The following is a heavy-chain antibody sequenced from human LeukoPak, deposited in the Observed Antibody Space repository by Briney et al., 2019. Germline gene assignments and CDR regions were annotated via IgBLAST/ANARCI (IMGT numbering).Heavy chain of an antibody. CDR1: GYTFTSYY. V-gene: IGHV1-46*01. D-gene: IGHD2-15*01. CDR3: ARDVRYCSGGSCYSFGFDP. Sequence: GASVKVSCKVSGYTFTSYYMHWVRQAPGQGLEWMGIINPSGGSTSYAQKFQGRVTMTRDTSTSTVYMELSSLRSEDTAVYYCARDVRYCSGGSCYSFGFDPWGQGTLVTVSS. CDR2: INPSGGST. J-gene: IGHJ5*02.